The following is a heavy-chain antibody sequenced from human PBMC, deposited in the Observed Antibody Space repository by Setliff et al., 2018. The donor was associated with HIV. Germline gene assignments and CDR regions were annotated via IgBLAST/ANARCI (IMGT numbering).Heavy chain of an antibody. CDR2: ISYTGIT. J-gene: IGHJ4*02. Sequence: TSETLSLTCTVSGGSISRGSYSWGWIRQPPGKGLEWIGSISYTGITNYNPSLKSRVTISVDTSQNQFSLKLTSVTALDTAVYYCARKGSSSRSQEYYYDFWGQGTLVTVSS. V-gene: IGHV4-39*07. CDR3: ARKGSSSRSQEYYYDF. D-gene: IGHD6-13*01. CDR1: GGSISRGSYS.